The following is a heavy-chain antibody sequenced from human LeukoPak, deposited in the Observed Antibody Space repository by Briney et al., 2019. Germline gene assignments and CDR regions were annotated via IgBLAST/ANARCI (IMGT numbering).Heavy chain of an antibody. CDR1: GFTFSSYG. CDR2: IRYDGSAK. Sequence: PGGSLRLSCAAFGFTFSSYGMHWVRQAPGKGLEWVASIRYDGSAKYYADSVKGRFTISRDNSENTLFLQMNSLRAEDTAVYYCARPFYHDSNGYSDFFDYWGQGTLVTVSS. D-gene: IGHD3-22*01. V-gene: IGHV3-30*02. J-gene: IGHJ4*02. CDR3: ARPFYHDSNGYSDFFDY.